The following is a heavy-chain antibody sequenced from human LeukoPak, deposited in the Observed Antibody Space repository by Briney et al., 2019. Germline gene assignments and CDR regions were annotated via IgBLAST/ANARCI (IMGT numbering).Heavy chain of an antibody. CDR2: IYYSGST. D-gene: IGHD3-3*01. CDR3: ARLGGYDFWSGYYR. J-gene: IGHJ4*02. V-gene: IGHV4-39*01. CDR1: GGSISSSSYY. Sequence: SETLSLTCTVSGGSISSSSYYWGWIRQPPGKGLERIGSIYYSGSTYYNPSLKSRVTISVDTSKNQFSLKLSSVTAADTAVYYCARLGGYDFWSGYYRWGQGTLVTVSS.